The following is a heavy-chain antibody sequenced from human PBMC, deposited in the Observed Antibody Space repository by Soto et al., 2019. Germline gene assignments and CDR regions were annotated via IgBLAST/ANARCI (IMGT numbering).Heavy chain of an antibody. Sequence: QVQLAQSGAEVKEPGASVKLSCQASGYTFMNYAISWVRQAPGQGLEWMGWISPSTGDTDQAQNFQGRVTMTLDTSTNTANLELRTLRSDDSAVYYCVRCYCSVGSCYTCWHFDLWGRGTLVTVSS. V-gene: IGHV1-18*01. J-gene: IGHJ2*01. CDR1: GYTFMNYA. CDR3: VRCYCSVGSCYTCWHFDL. CDR2: ISPSTGDT. D-gene: IGHD2-15*01.